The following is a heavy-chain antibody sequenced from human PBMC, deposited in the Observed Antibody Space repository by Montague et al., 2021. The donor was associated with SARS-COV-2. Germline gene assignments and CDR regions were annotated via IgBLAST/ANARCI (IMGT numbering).Heavy chain of an antibody. J-gene: IGHJ4*02. D-gene: IGHD3-3*01. CDR1: GGSLSGHS. CDR3: ARGGTARSTTFGVVFFPLLDS. Sequence: SETLSLTCAVSGGSLSGHSWSWVRQAPEKGLEWIGDIGHTGSIKYNPSLKSRVTMSVDAAKNQFSLRMTSVTAADTSIYYCARGGTARSTTFGVVFFPLLDSWGQGTLVTVSS. CDR2: IGHTGSI. V-gene: IGHV4-34*10.